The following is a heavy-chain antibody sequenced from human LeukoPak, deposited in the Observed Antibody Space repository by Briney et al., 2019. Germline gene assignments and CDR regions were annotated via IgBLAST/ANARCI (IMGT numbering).Heavy chain of an antibody. CDR1: GYSISSGYY. Sequence: SDTLSLTCAVSGYSISSGYYWGWIRQPPGKGLEWIGSIYHSGNTYYNPSLKSRVTMLVDTSKNQFSLKLSSVTAADTAVYYCAESPRYYDSSGYCPAGFQHWGQGTLVTVSS. J-gene: IGHJ1*01. CDR2: IYHSGNT. V-gene: IGHV4-38-2*01. CDR3: AESPRYYDSSGYCPAGFQH. D-gene: IGHD3-22*01.